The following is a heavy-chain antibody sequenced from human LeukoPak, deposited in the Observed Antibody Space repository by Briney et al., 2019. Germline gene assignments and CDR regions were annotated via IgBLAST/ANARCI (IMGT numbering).Heavy chain of an antibody. CDR3: TRNFDY. Sequence: PSETLSLTCAVDGGSFSGFYCSWIRQPPGKGLEWIGYINHSGSTNYNPSLKSRVTMSVDTSKNQFSLNLSSVTAADTAVYYCTRNFDYWDQGTLVTVSS. J-gene: IGHJ4*02. V-gene: IGHV4-34*01. CDR2: INHSGST. CDR1: GGSFSGFY.